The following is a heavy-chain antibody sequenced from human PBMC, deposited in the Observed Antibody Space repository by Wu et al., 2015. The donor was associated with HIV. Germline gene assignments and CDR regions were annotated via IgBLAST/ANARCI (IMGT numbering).Heavy chain of an antibody. V-gene: IGHV1-2*02. Sequence: QVQLVQSGAEMKKPGASVKVSCKASGYTFTGYYIHWVRQAPGQGLEWMGWINFNSGGTNYARGFQGRLTMTRDMSTTTVYVELKRLTSEDTAMYFCARSHKSLQLRYLGNFDYWGQGT. CDR1: GYTFTGYY. CDR2: INFNSGGT. D-gene: IGHD2-15*01. J-gene: IGHJ4*02. CDR3: ARSHKSLQLRYLGNFDY.